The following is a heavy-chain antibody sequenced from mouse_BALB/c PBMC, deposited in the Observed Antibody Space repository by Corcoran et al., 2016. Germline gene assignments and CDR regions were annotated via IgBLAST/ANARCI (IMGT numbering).Heavy chain of an antibody. V-gene: IGHV1-26*01. CDR1: GYTFTDYY. J-gene: IGHJ1*01. Sequence: EVQLQQSGPELVKPGASVKMSCKASGYTFTDYYMKWMKQSHGKSLEWIGDIDPNNGGTSYNQKFKGKATLTVDKSSSTAYMQLNSLTSEDSAVYYCARDRYWYFDVRGAGTTVTVSS. CDR3: ARDRYWYFDV. CDR2: IDPNNGGT. D-gene: IGHD2-14*01.